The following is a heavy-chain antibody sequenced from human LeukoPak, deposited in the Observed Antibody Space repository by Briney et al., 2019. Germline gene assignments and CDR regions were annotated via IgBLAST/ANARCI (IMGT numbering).Heavy chain of an antibody. J-gene: IGHJ5*02. D-gene: IGHD4-17*01. CDR1: GGSISSGNYF. Sequence: SETLSLTCTVSGGSISSGNYFWSWIRQPAGKGLEWIGRIYTSGSTNYNPSLKSRVTISVDTSKNQFSLKLSSVTAADTAVYYCARLTYGDYVWFDPWGQGTLVTVSS. CDR2: IYTSGST. V-gene: IGHV4-61*02. CDR3: ARLTYGDYVWFDP.